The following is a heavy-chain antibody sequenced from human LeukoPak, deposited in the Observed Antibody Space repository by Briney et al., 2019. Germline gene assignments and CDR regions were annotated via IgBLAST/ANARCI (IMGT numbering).Heavy chain of an antibody. D-gene: IGHD4-17*01. V-gene: IGHV4-59*08. CDR2: IYYSGST. CDR1: GGSISSYY. J-gene: IGHJ3*02. Sequence: SETLSLTCTVSGGSISSYYWSWIWQPPGKGLEWIGYIYYSGSTNYNPSLKSRVTISVDTSKNQFSLKLSSVTAADTAVYYCARRLGDYVYAFDIWGQGTMVTVSS. CDR3: ARRLGDYVYAFDI.